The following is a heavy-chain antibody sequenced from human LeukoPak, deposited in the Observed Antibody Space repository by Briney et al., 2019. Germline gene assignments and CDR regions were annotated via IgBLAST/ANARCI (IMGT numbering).Heavy chain of an antibody. Sequence: GRSLRLSCAASGFTFSSYGMHWVRQAPGKGLEWVAVIWYDGSNKYYADSVKGRFTISRDNSKNTLYLQMNSLRAEDTVVYYCARGGGDFFDYWGQGSLVTVSS. CDR3: ARGGGDFFDY. J-gene: IGHJ4*02. D-gene: IGHD3-16*01. CDR1: GFTFSSYG. V-gene: IGHV3-33*01. CDR2: IWYDGSNK.